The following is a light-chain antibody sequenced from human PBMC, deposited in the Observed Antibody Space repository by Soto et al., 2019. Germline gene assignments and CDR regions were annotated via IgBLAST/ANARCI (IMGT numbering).Light chain of an antibody. V-gene: IGKV3-15*01. CDR3: QQYNNWPRT. Sequence: ERVMTQSPATLSVSPGERATLSCRASQSVINNIAWYQQKPGQAPRLLIYGASTRAAGIPARFSGSGSGTEFTLTISSLQSEDFEVYYCQQYNNWPRTFGQGTKVEIK. CDR1: QSVINN. J-gene: IGKJ1*01. CDR2: GAS.